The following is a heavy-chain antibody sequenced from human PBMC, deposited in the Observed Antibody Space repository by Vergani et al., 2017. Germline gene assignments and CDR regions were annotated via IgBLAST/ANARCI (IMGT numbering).Heavy chain of an antibody. CDR3: AVSYSRGIGPESYFDY. V-gene: IGHV3-30*02. Sequence: QVQLVESGGGVVQPGGSLRLSCAASGFTFSSYGMHWVRQAPGKGLEWVAFIRYDGSNKYYADSVKGRFTISRDTSKNTLYLQMNSLRAEDTAVYYCAVSYSRGIGPESYFDYWGQGTLVTVSA. D-gene: IGHD6-19*01. CDR1: GFTFSSYG. CDR2: IRYDGSNK. J-gene: IGHJ4*02.